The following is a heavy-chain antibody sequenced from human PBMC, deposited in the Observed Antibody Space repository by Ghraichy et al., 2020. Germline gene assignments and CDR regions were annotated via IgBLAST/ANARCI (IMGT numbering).Heavy chain of an antibody. CDR2: INHSGST. CDR3: ARDHIYGDYVYYFDY. CDR1: GGSFSGYY. V-gene: IGHV4-34*01. D-gene: IGHD4-17*01. J-gene: IGHJ4*02. Sequence: SETLSLTCAVYGGSFSGYYWSWIRQPPGKGLEWIGEINHSGSTNYNPSLKSRVTISVDTSKNQFSLKLSSVTAADTAVYYCARDHIYGDYVYYFDYWGQGTLVTVSS.